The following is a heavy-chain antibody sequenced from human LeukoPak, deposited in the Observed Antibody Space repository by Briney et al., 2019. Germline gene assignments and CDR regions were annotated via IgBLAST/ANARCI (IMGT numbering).Heavy chain of an antibody. J-gene: IGHJ4*02. Sequence: KVGASLPISCEGAGSIFTNYWISWGRPLPGKVLEWMGIMYPGDSDTRYSPSFQGQASISADKSISTAFLPWSSLKASDTAMYYCARRSGGGKHFDYWGQGTLVTVSA. CDR2: MYPGDSDT. V-gene: IGHV5-51*01. CDR1: GSIFTNYW. CDR3: ARRSGGGKHFDY. D-gene: IGHD4-23*01.